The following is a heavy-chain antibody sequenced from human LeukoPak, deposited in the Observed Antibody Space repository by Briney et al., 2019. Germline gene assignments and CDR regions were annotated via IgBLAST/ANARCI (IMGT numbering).Heavy chain of an antibody. CDR3: ARMFTPYDSSGNNWFDP. V-gene: IGHV1-69*06. CDR2: IIPIFGTA. D-gene: IGHD3-22*01. CDR1: GGTFSSYA. J-gene: IGHJ5*02. Sequence: GASVKVSCKASGGTFSSYAISWVRQAPGQGLGWMGGIIPIFGTANYAQKFQGRVTITADKSTSTAYMELSSLRSEDTAVYYCARMFTPYDSSGNNWFDPWGQGTLVTVSS.